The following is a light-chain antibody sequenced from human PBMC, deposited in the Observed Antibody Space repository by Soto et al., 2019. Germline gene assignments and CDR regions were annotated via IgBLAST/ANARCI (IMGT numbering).Light chain of an antibody. CDR2: WAS. CDR1: QNVLYSSNNHNY. J-gene: IGKJ1*01. Sequence: IVMTQSPDSLAVSLGETATINCRSSQNVLYSSNNHNYVAWYQQKAGQPPKLLIYWASTRESGVPQRFSGSGSGTDFTLTIRDLQAEDVAVYFCHHYYTTPPAFGQGTRVEVK. CDR3: HHYYTTPPA. V-gene: IGKV4-1*01.